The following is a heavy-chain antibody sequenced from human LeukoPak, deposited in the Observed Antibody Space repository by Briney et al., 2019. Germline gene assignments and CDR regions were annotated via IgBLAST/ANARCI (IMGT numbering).Heavy chain of an antibody. V-gene: IGHV4-31*03. CDR3: ARAELGECYWFDP. Sequence: SETLSLTCTVSGGSISSSSYYWGWIRQHPGKGLEWIGYIYYSGSTYYNPSLKSRVTISVDTSKNQFSLKLSSVTAADTAVYYCARAELGECYWFDPWGQGTLVTVSS. D-gene: IGHD3-10*01. CDR2: IYYSGST. J-gene: IGHJ5*02. CDR1: GGSISSSSYY.